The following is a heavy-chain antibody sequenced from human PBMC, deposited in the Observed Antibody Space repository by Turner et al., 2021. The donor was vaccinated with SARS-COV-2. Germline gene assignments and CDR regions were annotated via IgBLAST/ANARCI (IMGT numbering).Heavy chain of an antibody. D-gene: IGHD5-12*01. CDR3: STRWDIVGRANGLDV. V-gene: IGHV1-24*01. J-gene: IGHJ6*02. Sequence: QVQLAQYGAEVKKPVASVKVSCKVSGYSLTELSIHWVRQAPGKGLEWMGRLVLEAHETISSQKFQNRIILIEDKSSDTAVMEMSGLRFEETAIYYCSTRWDIVGRANGLDVWGQGTRVTVSS. CDR2: LVLEAHET. CDR1: GYSLTELS.